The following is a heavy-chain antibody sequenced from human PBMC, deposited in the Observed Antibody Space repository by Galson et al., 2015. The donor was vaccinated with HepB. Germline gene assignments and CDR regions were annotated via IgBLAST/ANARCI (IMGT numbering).Heavy chain of an antibody. V-gene: IGHV3-7*01. J-gene: IGHJ5*02. CDR3: AREGLQFVRDWFDP. CDR2: IREDGSDK. Sequence: SLRLSCAASGFQFSDYWMSWLRQAPGKGLEWVASIREDGSDKYYGDSLGGRFNISRDNAGDSLFLHMSSLRDEDTAVYYCAREGLQFVRDWFDPWGQGTLVTVSS. D-gene: IGHD5-24*01. CDR1: GFQFSDYW.